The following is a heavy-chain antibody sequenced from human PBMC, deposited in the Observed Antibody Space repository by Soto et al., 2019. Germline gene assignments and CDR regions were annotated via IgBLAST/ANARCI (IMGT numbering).Heavy chain of an antibody. V-gene: IGHV3-7*01. CDR2: IKQDGSET. Sequence: EMQLVESGGGLVQPGGSLRLSCAGSGFTFGYYWMSWVRQAPGKGLEWVATIKQDGSETHYVDSVKGRFIISRDNAKNSLFLQMNSLRAEDTAVYYCTIPVQMEAFDYWGQGKLVTVAS. CDR1: GFTFGYYW. CDR3: TIPVQMEAFDY. J-gene: IGHJ4*01. D-gene: IGHD1-1*01.